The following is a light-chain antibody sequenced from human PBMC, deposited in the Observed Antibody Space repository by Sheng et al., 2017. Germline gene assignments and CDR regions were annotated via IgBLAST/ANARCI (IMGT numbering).Light chain of an antibody. CDR3: QQYANWPLT. CDR2: GAS. Sequence: DIQMTQSPSAMSASVGDRVTITCRASQHISGYLAWYQQKPGKPPKLLIYGASTLQSGVPSRISGSGSGTDFTLTISSLQSEDIAVYYCQQYANWPLTFGGGTKVEIK. J-gene: IGKJ4*01. V-gene: IGKV1-27*01. CDR1: QHISGY.